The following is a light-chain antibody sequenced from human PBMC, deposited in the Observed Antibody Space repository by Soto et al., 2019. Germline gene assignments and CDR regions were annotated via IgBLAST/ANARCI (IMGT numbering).Light chain of an antibody. Sequence: QSVLTQPPSVSAAPGQTVTISCSGSIYNIGNNYVSWYQQLPGSAPKLLIYDHNKRPSGIPDRFSGSKSGTSATLGITGLQTGDEADYYCGTWDSSLSAVVFGGGTKLTVL. J-gene: IGLJ2*01. V-gene: IGLV1-51*01. CDR3: GTWDSSLSAVV. CDR2: DHN. CDR1: IYNIGNNY.